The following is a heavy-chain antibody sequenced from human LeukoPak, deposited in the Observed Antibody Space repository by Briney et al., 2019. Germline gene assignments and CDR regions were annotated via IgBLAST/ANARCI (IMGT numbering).Heavy chain of an antibody. V-gene: IGHV4-34*01. CDR3: ARGALGSRMRGYSIHP. Sequence: PSETLSLTCAVYGGSFSGYYWSWIRQPPGKGLGWIGEINHSGSTNYNPSLKSRVTISVDTSKNQFSLKLRTVTAADTAVYYCARGALGSRMRGYSIHPWGKGTLVTVSS. CDR2: INHSGST. CDR1: GGSFSGYY. J-gene: IGHJ5*02. D-gene: IGHD4-11*01.